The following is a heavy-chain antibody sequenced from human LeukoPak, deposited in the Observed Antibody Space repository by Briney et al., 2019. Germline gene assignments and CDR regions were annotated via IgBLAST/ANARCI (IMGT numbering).Heavy chain of an antibody. D-gene: IGHD3-3*01. CDR1: GFIFSSYW. CDR3: ARDRYYDFWSGYYFPFSDYYYYYGMDV. CDR2: IKQDGSEK. J-gene: IGHJ6*02. V-gene: IGHV3-7*03. Sequence: GGSLRLSCAASGFIFSSYWMSWVRQAPGKGLEWVANIKQDGSEKYYVDSVKGRFTISRDNAKNSLYLQMNSLRAEDTAVYYCARDRYYDFWSGYYFPFSDYYYYYGMDVWGQGTTVTVSS.